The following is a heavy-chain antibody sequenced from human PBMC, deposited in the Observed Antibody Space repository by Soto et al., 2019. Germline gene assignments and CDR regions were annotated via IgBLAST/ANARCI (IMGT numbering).Heavy chain of an antibody. J-gene: IGHJ6*01. Sequence: QVHLQQWGAGLLKPSETLSLTCAVYGGSFSGYYWSWIRQPPGKGLEWIGEINHSGSTNYNTSLNSRVNISVDTSKHQFSLKLSSVTASDTAVYYCATARNTAMGYGMDVLGQGTTVTVSS. D-gene: IGHD5-18*01. CDR3: ATARNTAMGYGMDV. CDR1: GGSFSGYY. V-gene: IGHV4-34*01. CDR2: INHSGST.